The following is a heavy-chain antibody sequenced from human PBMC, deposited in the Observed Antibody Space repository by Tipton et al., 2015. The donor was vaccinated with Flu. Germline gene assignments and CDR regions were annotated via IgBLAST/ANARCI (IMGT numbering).Heavy chain of an antibody. J-gene: IGHJ4*02. CDR1: GGSLSSYY. Sequence: TLSLTCTVSGGSLSSYYWSWIRQPAGKGLEWIGRMNTSGSTNYNPSLKSRVTMSVDTSKNQLSLKLTSVTAADTAVYYCARGSGSGTEMIFDFWGQGTLVTVSS. V-gene: IGHV4-4*07. CDR2: MNTSGST. D-gene: IGHD3-10*01. CDR3: ARGSGSGTEMIFDF.